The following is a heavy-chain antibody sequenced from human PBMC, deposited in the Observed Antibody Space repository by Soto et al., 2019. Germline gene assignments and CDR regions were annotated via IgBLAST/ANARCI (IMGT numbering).Heavy chain of an antibody. Sequence: GSLILCCSAPGFTFSRYSMIWVLQAPGKGLEWLSAISGSGGSTYYADSVKGRFTISRDNSKNTRYLQMNSLRAEDTAVHYCAEVPPRAHDSSGYYSQNYYFDYWGQGTLVTVSS. CDR3: AEVPPRAHDSSGYYSQNYYFDY. CDR1: GFTFSRYS. J-gene: IGHJ4*02. CDR2: ISGSGGST. V-gene: IGHV3-23*01. D-gene: IGHD3-22*01.